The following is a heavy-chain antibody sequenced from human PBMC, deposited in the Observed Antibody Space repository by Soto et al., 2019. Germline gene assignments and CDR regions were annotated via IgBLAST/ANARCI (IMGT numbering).Heavy chain of an antibody. CDR2: TYYRSKWYN. CDR3: ARVAYDGYGMDV. D-gene: IGHD3-3*01. J-gene: IGHJ6*02. CDR1: GDSVSSKSAT. V-gene: IGHV6-1*01. Sequence: SQTLSLTCAISGDSVSSKSATWNWIRQSPSRGLEWLGRTYYRSKWYNDYAVSVKSRITINPDTSKNQFSLQLNSVTPEDTAVYFCARVAYDGYGMDVWGQGTTVTVSS.